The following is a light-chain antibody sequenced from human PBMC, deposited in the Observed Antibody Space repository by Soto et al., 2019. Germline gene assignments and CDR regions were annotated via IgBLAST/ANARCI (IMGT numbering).Light chain of an antibody. J-gene: IGLJ1*01. CDR1: SSNIGSNY. V-gene: IGLV1-47*01. CDR2: RNN. Sequence: QSVLTQPPSASGTPGQRVPLSCSGSSSNIGSNYVYWYQQLPGTAPKLLIYRNNQRPSGVPDRFSGSKSGTSASLAISGLRSEDEADYYCAAWDDSLSGYVFGTGTKLTVL. CDR3: AAWDDSLSGYV.